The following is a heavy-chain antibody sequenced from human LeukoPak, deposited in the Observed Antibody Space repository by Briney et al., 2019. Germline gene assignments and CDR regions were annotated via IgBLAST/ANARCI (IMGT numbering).Heavy chain of an antibody. CDR2: ISSSGSTI. V-gene: IGHV3-48*03. J-gene: IGHJ4*02. Sequence: GGSLRLSCAASGFTFSSYEMHWVRQAPGKGLEWVSYISSSGSTIYYADSVKGRFTISRDNAKNSLYLQMNSLRAEDTAVYYCARDLKVGATYFDYWGQGTLVTVSS. D-gene: IGHD1-26*01. CDR3: ARDLKVGATYFDY. CDR1: GFTFSSYE.